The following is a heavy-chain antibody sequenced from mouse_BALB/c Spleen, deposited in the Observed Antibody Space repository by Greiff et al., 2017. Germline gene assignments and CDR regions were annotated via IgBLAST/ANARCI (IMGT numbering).Heavy chain of an antibody. D-gene: IGHD1-1*01. CDR1: GFNIKDTY. CDR2: IDPANGNT. J-gene: IGHJ3*01. Sequence: EVQLQQSGAELVKPGASVKLSCTASGFNIKDTYMHWVKQRPEQGLEWIGRIDPANGNTKYDPKFQGKATITADTSSNTAYLQLSSLTSEDTAVYYCARDGSSYEAPFAYWGQGTLVTVSA. V-gene: IGHV14-3*02. CDR3: ARDGSSYEAPFAY.